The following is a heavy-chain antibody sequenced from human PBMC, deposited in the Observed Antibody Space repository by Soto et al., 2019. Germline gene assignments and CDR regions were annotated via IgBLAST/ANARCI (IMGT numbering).Heavy chain of an antibody. CDR3: ARDLLGAFDI. CDR2: IWYHGVDK. D-gene: IGHD3-10*01. V-gene: IGHV3-33*01. J-gene: IGHJ4*02. CDR1: GFTFSRQA. Sequence: GGSLRLSCAASGFTFSRQAMHWVRQAPGRGLEWVAVIWYHGVDKYYADSVKGRFTISRDNSKNTVYLQMNSLRGEDTAVYYCARDLLGAFDIWGQGTLVTVSS.